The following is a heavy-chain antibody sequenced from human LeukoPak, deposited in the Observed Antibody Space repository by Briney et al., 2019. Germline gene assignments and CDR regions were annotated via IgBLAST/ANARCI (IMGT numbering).Heavy chain of an antibody. CDR1: GGTFSGYY. V-gene: IGHV4-34*01. Sequence: SETLSLTCAVYGGTFSGYYLSWIRQPPGKGLEWIGEINHSGCTNYNPSLKSRVTISVDTSKNQFSLKLSSVTAADTAVYYCARWHSGSYYYYYGMDVWGQGTTVTVSS. D-gene: IGHD5-12*01. J-gene: IGHJ6*02. CDR2: INHSGCT. CDR3: ARWHSGSYYYYYGMDV.